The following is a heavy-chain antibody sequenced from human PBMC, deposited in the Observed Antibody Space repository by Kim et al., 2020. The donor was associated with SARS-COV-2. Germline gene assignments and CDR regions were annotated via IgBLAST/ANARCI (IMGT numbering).Heavy chain of an antibody. D-gene: IGHD3-10*01. V-gene: IGHV4-39*01. CDR2: IYYSGST. CDR3: ARHKGYYGSGSYYDDY. CDR1: GGSISSSSYY. Sequence: SETLSLTCTVSGGSISSSSYYWGWIRQPPGKGLEWIGSIYYSGSTYYNPSLKSRVTISVDTSKNQFSLKLSSVTAADTAVYYCARHKGYYGSGSYYDDYWGQGTLVTVSS. J-gene: IGHJ4*02.